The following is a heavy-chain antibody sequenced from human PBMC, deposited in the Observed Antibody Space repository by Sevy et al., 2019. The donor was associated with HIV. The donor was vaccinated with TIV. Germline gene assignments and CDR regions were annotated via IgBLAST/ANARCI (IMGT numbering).Heavy chain of an antibody. J-gene: IGHJ4*02. Sequence: ASVKVSCKASGGTYSSYAITWVRQAPGQGLEWMGRIIPVLGKTNFAQKFQGRVTITADESTRTIYMEMSSLRSKDTGVYYCASLNYGQRGQGTLVTVSS. CDR2: IIPVLGKT. D-gene: IGHD3-16*01. V-gene: IGHV1-69*11. CDR1: GGTYSSYA. CDR3: ASLNYGQ.